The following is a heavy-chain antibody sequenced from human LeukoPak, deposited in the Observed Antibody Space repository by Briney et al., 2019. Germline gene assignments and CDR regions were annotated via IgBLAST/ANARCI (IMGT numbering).Heavy chain of an antibody. Sequence: GASVKVSCKASGGTFSSYAISWVRQAPGQGLEWMGRIIPIFGTAYYAQKFQGRVTITTDESTSTAYTELSSLRSEDTAVYYCARDGGYYYGSGSYYYFDYWGQGTLVTVSS. CDR1: GGTFSSYA. D-gene: IGHD3-10*01. CDR2: IIPIFGTA. CDR3: ARDGGYYYGSGSYYYFDY. V-gene: IGHV1-69*05. J-gene: IGHJ4*02.